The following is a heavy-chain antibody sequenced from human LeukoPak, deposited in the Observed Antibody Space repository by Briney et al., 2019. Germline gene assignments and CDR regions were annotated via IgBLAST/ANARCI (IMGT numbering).Heavy chain of an antibody. D-gene: IGHD5-18*01. V-gene: IGHV4-4*07. CDR3: ARAEGYSYGYYYYYMDV. J-gene: IGHJ6*03. CDR1: GGSISSYY. Sequence: SETLSLTCTVSGGSISSYYWSWIRQPAGKGLEWIGRIYTSGSTNYNPPLKSRVTMSVDTSKNQFSLKLSSVTAADTAVYYCARAEGYSYGYYYYYMDVWGKGTTVTVSS. CDR2: IYTSGST.